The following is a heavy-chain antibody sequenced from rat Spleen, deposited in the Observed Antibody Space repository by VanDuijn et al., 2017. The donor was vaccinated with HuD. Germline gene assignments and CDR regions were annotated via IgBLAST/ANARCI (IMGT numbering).Heavy chain of an antibody. V-gene: IGHV5-25*01. Sequence: EVQLVESGGGLVQPGRSMKLSCAASGFTFSNYYMAWVRQAPTKGLEWVASISTGGGNTYYRDSVKGRFTISRDNAKSTLYLQMDSLRSEDTATYYCARGATPTAGFDFWGQGTLVTVSS. D-gene: IGHD1-10*01. J-gene: IGHJ3*01. CDR2: ISTGGGNT. CDR1: GFTFSNYY. CDR3: ARGATPTAGFDF.